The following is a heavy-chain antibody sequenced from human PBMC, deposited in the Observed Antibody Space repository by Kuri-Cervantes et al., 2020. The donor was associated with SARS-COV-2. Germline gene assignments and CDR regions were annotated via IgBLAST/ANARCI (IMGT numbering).Heavy chain of an antibody. V-gene: IGHV4-34*01. D-gene: IGHD3-3*01. CDR2: INHSGST. CDR3: ARGSYDFWSGYYYYYGVDV. CDR1: GGSISSYY. J-gene: IGHJ6*02. Sequence: ESLKISCTVSGGSISSYYWSRIRQPPGKGLEWIGEINHSGSTNYNPSLKSRVTISVDTSKNQFSLKLSSVTAADTAVYYCARGSYDFWSGYYYYYGVDVWGQGTTVTVSS.